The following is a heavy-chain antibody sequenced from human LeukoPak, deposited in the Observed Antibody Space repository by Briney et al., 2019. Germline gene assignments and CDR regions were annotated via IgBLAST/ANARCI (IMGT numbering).Heavy chain of an antibody. CDR2: IYTSGST. Sequence: SETLSLTCTVSGGSISSYYWSWIRQPAGKGLEWIGRIYTSGSTNYNPSLKSRVTMSVDTSKNQFSLKLSSVTAADTAVYYCARQAGYYDFWSGYYIGFQHWGQGTLVTVSS. J-gene: IGHJ1*01. CDR3: ARQAGYYDFWSGYYIGFQH. CDR1: GGSISSYY. D-gene: IGHD3-3*01. V-gene: IGHV4-4*07.